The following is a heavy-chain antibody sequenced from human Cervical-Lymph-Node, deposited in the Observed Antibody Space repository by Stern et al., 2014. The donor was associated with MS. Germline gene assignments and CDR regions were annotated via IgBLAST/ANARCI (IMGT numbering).Heavy chain of an antibody. J-gene: IGHJ3*02. CDR2: SRSYNGNT. Sequence: VQLVESGAEVKKPGASVKVYCKASGYTFTSYGISWVRQAHGQGLECMGLSRSYNGNTNYAQKLQGRVPMTTDTATSTAYMELRSLRSDDTAVYYCARGLLGSENAFDIWGQGTMVTVSS. CDR1: GYTFTSYG. D-gene: IGHD2-15*01. CDR3: ARGLLGSENAFDI. V-gene: IGHV1-18*01.